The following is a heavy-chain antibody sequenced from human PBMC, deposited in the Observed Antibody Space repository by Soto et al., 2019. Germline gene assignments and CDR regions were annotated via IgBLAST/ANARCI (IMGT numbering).Heavy chain of an antibody. CDR3: ARLKRDGHNYSPLYY. Sequence: EVQLVQSGAEVKKPGESLKISCKGSGYSFTSYWIGWVRQMPGKGLEWMGIIYPGDSDTRYSPSFQGQVTISADKSISAAYLQWSSLKASDTAMYYCARLKRDGHNYSPLYYWGQGTLVTVSS. D-gene: IGHD5-12*01. CDR1: GYSFTSYW. J-gene: IGHJ4*02. V-gene: IGHV5-51*03. CDR2: IYPGDSDT.